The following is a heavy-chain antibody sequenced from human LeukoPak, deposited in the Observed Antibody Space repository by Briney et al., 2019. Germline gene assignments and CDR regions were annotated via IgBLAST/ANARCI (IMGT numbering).Heavy chain of an antibody. CDR1: GYTFTSYY. CDR3: ARTGYSYGSASYWYFDL. CDR2: INPSGGST. D-gene: IGHD5-18*01. V-gene: IGHV1-46*01. J-gene: IGHJ2*01. Sequence: ASVKVSCKAPGYTFTSYYMHWVRQAPGQGLEWMGIINPSGGSTSYAQKFQGRVTMTRDTSTSTVYMELSSLRSEDTAVYYCARTGYSYGSASYWYFDLWGRGTLVTVSS.